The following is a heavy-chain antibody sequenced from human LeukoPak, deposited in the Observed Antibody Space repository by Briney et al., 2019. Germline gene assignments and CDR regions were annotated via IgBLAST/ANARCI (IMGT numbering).Heavy chain of an antibody. CDR3: AKDYRGYYDSSAWDY. Sequence: PGRSLRLSCAASGFTFSSYAMHWVRQAPGKGPEWEAFIWYDGSNKDYTDSVKGRFTISRDNAKNRLHLQMNSLRAEDTAVYYYAKDYRGYYDSSAWDYWGQGTLVTVSS. J-gene: IGHJ4*02. D-gene: IGHD3-22*01. V-gene: IGHV3-33*06. CDR2: IWYDGSNK. CDR1: GFTFSSYA.